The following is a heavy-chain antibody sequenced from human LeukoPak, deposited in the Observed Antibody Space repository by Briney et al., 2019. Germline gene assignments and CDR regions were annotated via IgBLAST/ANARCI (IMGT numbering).Heavy chain of an antibody. CDR2: IYYSGST. CDR1: GGSISSGSYY. CDR3: ASSYNDSSGPFDY. Sequence: SETLSLTCTVSGGSISSGSYYWSWIRQPPGKGLEWIGYIYYSGSTYYSPSLKSRVTISLDTSKNQFSLRLSSVTAADTAVYSCASSYNDSSGPFDYWGQGTLVTVSS. V-gene: IGHV4-61*01. J-gene: IGHJ4*02. D-gene: IGHD3-22*01.